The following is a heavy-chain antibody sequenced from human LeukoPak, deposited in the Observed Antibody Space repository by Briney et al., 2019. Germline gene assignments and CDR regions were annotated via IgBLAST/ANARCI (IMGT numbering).Heavy chain of an antibody. CDR1: GGSFSRYY. CDR2: IDHRGDT. V-gene: IGHV4-34*01. J-gene: IGHJ4*03. D-gene: IGHD1-26*01. CDR3: ARGATISGTGYFDF. Sequence: PSETLSLTCAVYGGSFSRYYWSWIRQSPGKRLEWIAEIDHRGDTNYNPSVKSRVTISVDTSKNQFSLKVRSLSAADTAVYYCARGATISGTGYFDFWGQGTLVTVSS.